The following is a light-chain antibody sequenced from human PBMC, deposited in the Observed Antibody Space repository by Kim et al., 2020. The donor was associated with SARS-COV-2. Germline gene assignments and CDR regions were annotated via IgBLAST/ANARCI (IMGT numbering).Light chain of an antibody. CDR3: YSYAGSPD. CDR2: EV. CDR1: SSDVGSYNL. V-gene: IGLV2-23*02. Sequence: PASVSGSPGQSMTISCTGTSSDVGSYNLVSWYQQHPGKAPKLMIYEVNNRFSGSKSGNTASLTISGLQAEDEADYYCYSYAGSPDFGTGTKVTVL. J-gene: IGLJ1*01.